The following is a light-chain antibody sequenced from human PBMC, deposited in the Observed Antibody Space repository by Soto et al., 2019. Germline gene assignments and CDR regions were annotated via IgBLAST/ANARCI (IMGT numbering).Light chain of an antibody. J-gene: IGKJ5*01. CDR2: GAS. CDR1: QSVSSY. Sequence: ELVMTHSPATLSVSPWEGATLSCRASQSVSSYLAWYQQKPGQAPRLLIYGASNRATGFPDRFSGSGSGTDFTVTISRLEPEDFAVYYCQQYGSSPITFGQGTRLEI. V-gene: IGKV3-20*01. CDR3: QQYGSSPIT.